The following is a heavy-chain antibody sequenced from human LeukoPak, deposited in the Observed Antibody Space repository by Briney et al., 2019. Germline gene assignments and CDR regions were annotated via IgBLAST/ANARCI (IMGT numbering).Heavy chain of an antibody. CDR2: IYPDDSDT. V-gene: IGHV5-51*01. CDR3: ARHGHCTNGVCYSNYYYHMDV. CDR1: GYSFASSW. D-gene: IGHD2-8*01. J-gene: IGHJ6*03. Sequence: HGESLKISCKGSGYSFASSWIGWARQMPGKGLEWMGIIYPDDSDTRYSPSFEGQITISVDKSISTAYLQWSSLKASDTAVYYSARHGHCTNGVCYSNYYYHMDVWGKGTTVTVSS.